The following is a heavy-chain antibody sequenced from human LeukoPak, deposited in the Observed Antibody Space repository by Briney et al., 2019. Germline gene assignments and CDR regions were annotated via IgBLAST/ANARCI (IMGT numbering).Heavy chain of an antibody. J-gene: IGHJ4*02. V-gene: IGHV3-53*01. Sequence: GGSLRLSCAASGSTVSSNYMSWVRQAPGKGLEWVSIIYSGGNTYYADSVKGRFTISRDNSKNTLFLQMNSLRAEDTAIYYCARVTGPTSTVVRGVIIPAFDYWGQGTLVTVSS. CDR3: ARVTGPTSTVVRGVIIPAFDY. D-gene: IGHD3-10*01. CDR2: IYSGGNT. CDR1: GSTVSSNY.